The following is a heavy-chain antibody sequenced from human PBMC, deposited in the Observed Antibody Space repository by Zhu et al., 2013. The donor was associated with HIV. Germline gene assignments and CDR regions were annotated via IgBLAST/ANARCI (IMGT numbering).Heavy chain of an antibody. V-gene: IGHV1-3*01. Sequence: QVQLVQSGAEVKKPGASVKVSCKASGYTFTSYAMHWVRQAPGQRLEWMGWINAGNGNTKYSQKFQGRVTITRDTSATSAYMELSSLRSEDTAVYYCARDLSNGGSYTTFDYWGQGTLVTVSS. CDR1: GYTFTSYA. D-gene: IGHD1-26*01. CDR2: INAGNGNT. J-gene: IGHJ4*02. CDR3: ARDLSNGGSYTTFDY.